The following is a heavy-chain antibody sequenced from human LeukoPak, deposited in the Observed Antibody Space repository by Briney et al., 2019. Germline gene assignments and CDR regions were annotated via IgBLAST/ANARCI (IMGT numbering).Heavy chain of an antibody. V-gene: IGHV4-38-2*02. CDR3: ARGPYSYDSSGAFDI. D-gene: IGHD3-22*01. J-gene: IGHJ3*02. Sequence: SETQSLTCTVSGYSLSSAYYWSWIRQPAGKGLEWIGRISSSGSTNYNPSLKSRVTISVDTSKNQFSLKLSSVTAADTAVYFCARGPYSYDSSGAFDIWGQGTMVTVSS. CDR1: GYSLSSAYY. CDR2: ISSSGST.